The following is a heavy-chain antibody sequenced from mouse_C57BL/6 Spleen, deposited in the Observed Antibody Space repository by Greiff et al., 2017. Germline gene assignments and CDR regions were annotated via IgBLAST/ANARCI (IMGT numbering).Heavy chain of an antibody. CDR3: ARSGYSYYFDY. CDR2: INPNNGGT. Sequence: VQLQQSGPELVKPGASVKIPCKASGYTFTDYNMDWVKQSHGKSLEWIGDINPNNGGTIYNQKFKGKATLTVDKSSSPAYMELRSLTSEDTAVYYCARSGYSYYFDYWGQGTTLTVSS. D-gene: IGHD2-3*01. V-gene: IGHV1-18*01. CDR1: GYTFTDYN. J-gene: IGHJ2*01.